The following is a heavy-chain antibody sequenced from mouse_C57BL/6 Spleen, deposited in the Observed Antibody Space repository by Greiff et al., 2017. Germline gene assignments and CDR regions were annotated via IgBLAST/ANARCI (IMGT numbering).Heavy chain of an antibody. D-gene: IGHD2-1*01. CDR2: INPNNGGT. CDR1: GYTFTDYY. V-gene: IGHV1-26*01. J-gene: IGHJ2*01. CDR3: ASDYGNSY. Sequence: EVQLQQSGPELVKPGASVKISCKASGYTFTDYYMNWVKQSHGKSLEWIGDINPNNGGTSYNQKFKGKATLTVDKSSSTAYMELRSLTSEDSAVYHCASDYGNSYWGQGTTLTVSS.